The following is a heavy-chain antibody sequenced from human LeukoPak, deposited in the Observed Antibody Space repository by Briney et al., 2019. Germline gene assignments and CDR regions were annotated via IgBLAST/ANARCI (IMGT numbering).Heavy chain of an antibody. CDR3: ARQLLTYSGYGAINWFDP. Sequence: SGTLSLTCTVSGGSISSYYWSWIRQPPGKGLEWIGYIYYSGSTNYNPSLKSRVTISVDTSKNQFSLKLSSVTAADTAVYYCARQLLTYSGYGAINWFDPWGQGTLVTVSS. D-gene: IGHD5-12*01. J-gene: IGHJ5*02. V-gene: IGHV4-59*08. CDR2: IYYSGST. CDR1: GGSISSYY.